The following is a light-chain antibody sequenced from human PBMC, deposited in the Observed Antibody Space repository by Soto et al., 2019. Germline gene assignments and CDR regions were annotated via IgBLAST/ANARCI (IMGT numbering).Light chain of an antibody. CDR3: GSKASDNYV. V-gene: IGLV2-14*01. Sequence: QSALTQPASVSGSPGQSITISCTGTSTDVISYNFVSWYQHHPGKAPKLMIFEFSNRPSGVSNRFSGSWSGNTASLTISGLQAGDEADYYCGSKASDNYVFGPGTKVTVL. J-gene: IGLJ1*01. CDR2: EFS. CDR1: STDVISYNF.